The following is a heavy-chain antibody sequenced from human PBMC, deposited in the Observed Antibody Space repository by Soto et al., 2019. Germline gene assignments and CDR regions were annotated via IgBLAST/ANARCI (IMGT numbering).Heavy chain of an antibody. CDR3: ASEPKRWLQSGS. Sequence: QVQLVQSGAEVKKPGSSVKVSCKASGGTFSSYAISWVRQAPGQGLEWMGGIIPIFGTANYAQKFQGRVTIXAXXSTSTAYMELSSLRSEDTAVYYCASEPKRWLQSGSWGQGTLVTVSS. V-gene: IGHV1-69*12. J-gene: IGHJ4*02. CDR2: IIPIFGTA. D-gene: IGHD5-12*01. CDR1: GGTFSSYA.